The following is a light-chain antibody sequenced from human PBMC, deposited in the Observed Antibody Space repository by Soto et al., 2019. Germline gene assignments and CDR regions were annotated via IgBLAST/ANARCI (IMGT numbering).Light chain of an antibody. V-gene: IGLV2-8*01. Sequence: QSVLTQPPSASGSPGQSVTISCTGTTRDVGGYDYVSWYQQHPGKAPKLIIYEVSKRPSGVPDRFSGSKSGNTASLTVSGLQAEDEADYHCSSYAGGTDVVFGGGTKLTVL. CDR1: TRDVGGYDY. CDR2: EVS. J-gene: IGLJ2*01. CDR3: SSYAGGTDVV.